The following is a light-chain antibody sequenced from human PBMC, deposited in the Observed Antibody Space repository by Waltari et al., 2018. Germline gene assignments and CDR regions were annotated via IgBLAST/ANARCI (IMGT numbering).Light chain of an antibody. V-gene: IGKV1-12*01. CDR1: QGLSSW. Sequence: DIQMTHSPSSVSASVGARVAITCRASQGLSSWLAWYQQKQGQAPELLIYHASTLQSGVPSRFSGSGSGTEFTLTISRLQPEDIATYYCQHTNSFPFTFGQGTKLELK. J-gene: IGKJ2*01. CDR2: HAS. CDR3: QHTNSFPFT.